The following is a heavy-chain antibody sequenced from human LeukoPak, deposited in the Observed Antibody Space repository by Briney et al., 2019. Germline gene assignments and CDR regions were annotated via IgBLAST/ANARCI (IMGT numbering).Heavy chain of an antibody. Sequence: GGSLRLFCEASGFTFYDYSMHWVRQAPGKGLEWVSLISWDGGNTYYADSVKGRFTISRDNSNNSMYLQMNSLTAEDTALYYCAKDGSFDNYGMDVWGQGTTVTVSS. D-gene: IGHD3-10*01. CDR2: ISWDGGNT. V-gene: IGHV3-43*01. CDR3: AKDGSFDNYGMDV. CDR1: GFTFYDYS. J-gene: IGHJ6*02.